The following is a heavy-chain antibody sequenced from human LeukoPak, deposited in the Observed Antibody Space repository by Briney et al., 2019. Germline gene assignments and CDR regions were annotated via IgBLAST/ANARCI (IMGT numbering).Heavy chain of an antibody. CDR1: GASISSYY. CDR2: IYISGTT. D-gene: IGHD4-11*01. CDR3: ARSGSSYYSPNFDS. Sequence: SETLSLTCTVSGASISSYYWSWIRRPAGKGLEWIGRIYISGTTNYSPSLKSRVTMSVDTSKNQFSLKLSSVSAADSAVYYCARSGSSYYSPNFDSWGQGTLVTVSS. V-gene: IGHV4-4*07. J-gene: IGHJ4*02.